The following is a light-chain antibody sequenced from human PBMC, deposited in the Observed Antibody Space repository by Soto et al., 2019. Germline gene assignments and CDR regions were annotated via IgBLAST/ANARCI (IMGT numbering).Light chain of an antibody. CDR2: EVN. CDR3: CSHAGSILWV. CDR1: SSDVGTYNL. V-gene: IGLV2-23*02. J-gene: IGLJ3*02. Sequence: QSALTQPASVSGSPGQSITISCTGTSSDVGTYNLVSWYQHHPGKVPKLLIYEVNKRPSGISDRFSASKSGNTASLTISGLRAEDEADYYCCSHAGSILWVLGGGTKLTVL.